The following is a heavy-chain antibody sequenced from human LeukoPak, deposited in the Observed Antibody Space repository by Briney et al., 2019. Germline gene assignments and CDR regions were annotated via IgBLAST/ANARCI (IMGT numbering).Heavy chain of an antibody. V-gene: IGHV1-8*02. CDR1: GYTFTSYG. D-gene: IGHD6-6*01. Sequence: ASVKVSCKASGYTFTSYGISWVRQATGQGLEWMGWMNPNSGNTGYAQKFQGRVTMTRNTSISTAYMELSSLRSEDTAVYYCARGPSIAARWGVNWFDPWAREPWSPSPQ. J-gene: IGHJ5*02. CDR3: ARGPSIAARWGVNWFDP. CDR2: MNPNSGNT.